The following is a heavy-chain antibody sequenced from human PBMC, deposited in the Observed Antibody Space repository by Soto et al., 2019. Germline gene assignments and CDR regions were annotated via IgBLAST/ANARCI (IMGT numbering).Heavy chain of an antibody. D-gene: IGHD3-3*01. CDR2: ISYDGSNK. CDR3: ARDKNDFWSGDLAQ. Sequence: QVQLVESGGGVVQTGRSLRLSCAASGFTFSSYAMHWVRQAPGKGLEWVAVISYDGSNKYYADSVKGRFTISRDNSKNTLYLQMNSLRAEDTAVYYCARDKNDFWSGDLAQWGQGTLVTVSS. CDR1: GFTFSSYA. V-gene: IGHV3-30-3*01. J-gene: IGHJ4*02.